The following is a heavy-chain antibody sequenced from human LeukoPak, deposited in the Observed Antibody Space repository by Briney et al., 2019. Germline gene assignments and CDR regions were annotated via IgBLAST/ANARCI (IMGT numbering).Heavy chain of an antibody. D-gene: IGHD6-13*01. CDR2: INPNSGGT. CDR1: GYTFTGYY. Sequence: GASVKVSCKASGYTFTGYYMHWVRQAPGQGLEWMGWINPNSGGTNYAQKFQGRVTMTRDTFISTAYMELSRLRSDDTAVYYCARSAAALYYFDYWGQGTLVTVSS. J-gene: IGHJ4*02. V-gene: IGHV1-2*02. CDR3: ARSAAALYYFDY.